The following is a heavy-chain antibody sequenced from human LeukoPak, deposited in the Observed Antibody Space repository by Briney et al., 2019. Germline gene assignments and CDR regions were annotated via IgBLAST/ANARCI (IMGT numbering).Heavy chain of an antibody. Sequence: SETLSLTCTVPGGSISSYYWSWIRQPPGKGLEWIGYIYYSGSTNYNPSLKSRVTISVDTSKNQFSLKLSSVTAADTAVYYCARAGMTTVHPRRLGEFDYWGQGTLVTVSS. CDR3: ARAGMTTVHPRRLGEFDY. J-gene: IGHJ4*02. CDR1: GGSISSYY. D-gene: IGHD4-17*01. V-gene: IGHV4-59*08. CDR2: IYYSGST.